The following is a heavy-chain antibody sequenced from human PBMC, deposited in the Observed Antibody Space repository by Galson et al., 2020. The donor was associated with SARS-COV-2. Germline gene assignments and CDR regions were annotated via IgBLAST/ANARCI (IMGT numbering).Heavy chain of an antibody. CDR2: INHSGST. D-gene: IGHD6-13*01. CDR3: ARGAWQLGGVNY. J-gene: IGHJ4*02. Sequence: SETLSLTCAVYGGSFSGYYWSWIRQPPGKGLEWIGEINHSGSTNYNPSLKSRVTISVDTSKNQFSLKLSSVTAADTAVYYCARGAWQLGGVNYWGQGTLVTVAS. CDR1: GGSFSGYY. V-gene: IGHV4-34*01.